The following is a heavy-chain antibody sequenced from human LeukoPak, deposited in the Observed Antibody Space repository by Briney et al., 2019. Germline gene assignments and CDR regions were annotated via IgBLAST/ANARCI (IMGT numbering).Heavy chain of an antibody. CDR2: ISYDGSNK. CDR1: GFTFSSYA. CDR3: ARNWEFGEFDY. V-gene: IGHV3-30*04. D-gene: IGHD1-26*01. J-gene: IGHJ4*02. Sequence: QPGGSLRLSWAASGFTFSSYAMHWVRQAPGKGLEWVAVISYDGSNKYYADSVKGRFTISRDNSKNTLYLQMNSLRAEDTAVYYCARNWEFGEFDYWGQGTLVTVSS.